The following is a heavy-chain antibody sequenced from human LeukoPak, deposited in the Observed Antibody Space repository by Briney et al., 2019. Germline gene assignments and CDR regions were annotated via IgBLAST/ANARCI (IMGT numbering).Heavy chain of an antibody. V-gene: IGHV3-23*01. CDR3: AKPPGVWQVNYFDY. J-gene: IGHJ4*02. D-gene: IGHD3-16*01. CDR2: ISGSGGST. Sequence: GGTLRLSCAASGFTFSSYGMSWVRQAPGKGLEWVSAISGSGGSTYYADSVKGRFTISRDNSKNTLYLQMNSLRAEGTAVYYCAKPPGVWQVNYFDYWGQGTLVTVSS. CDR1: GFTFSSYG.